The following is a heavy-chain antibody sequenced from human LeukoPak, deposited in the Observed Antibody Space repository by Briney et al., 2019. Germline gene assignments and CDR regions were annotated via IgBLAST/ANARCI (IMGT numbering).Heavy chain of an antibody. V-gene: IGHV4-61*02. CDR3: AREREGPYVYLDY. CDR1: GDSISSARYY. CDR2: IYTSGST. J-gene: IGHJ4*02. Sequence: PSQTLSLTCSVSGDSISSARYYWSWIRQPAGKGLEWIGRIYTSGSTDYNPSLKSRVTISVDTSKNQFSLKLSSVTAAETAVYYCAREREGPYVYLDYWGQGTLVTVSS. D-gene: IGHD3-16*01.